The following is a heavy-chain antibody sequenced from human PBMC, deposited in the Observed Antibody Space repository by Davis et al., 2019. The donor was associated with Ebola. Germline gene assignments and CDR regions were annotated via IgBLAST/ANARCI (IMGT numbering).Heavy chain of an antibody. J-gene: IGHJ4*02. D-gene: IGHD3-3*01. Sequence: SETLSLTCTVSGGSISSYYWSWIRQPPGKGLEWIGYIYYSGSTNYNPSLKSRVTISVDTSKNQFSLKLSSVTAADTAVYYCARGYDFWSGYHRWGQGTLVTVSS. V-gene: IGHV4-59*12. CDR3: ARGYDFWSGYHR. CDR1: GGSISSYY. CDR2: IYYSGST.